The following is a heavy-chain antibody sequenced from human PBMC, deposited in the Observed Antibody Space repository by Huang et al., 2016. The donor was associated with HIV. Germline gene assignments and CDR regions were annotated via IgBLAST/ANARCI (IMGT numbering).Heavy chain of an antibody. D-gene: IGHD3-22*01. Sequence: EVQLVESGGGLVQPGGSLRLSCAASGFTFSSYWMHWVRQAPGKGLVWGSLINSDGSSAGYADSVKGRFTIARDNAKNTLYLQMNSLRAEDTAVYYCVRDPRIQSWLNYFDYWGQGTLVSVSS. V-gene: IGHV3-74*01. CDR1: GFTFSSYW. CDR2: INSDGSSA. J-gene: IGHJ4*02. CDR3: VRDPRIQSWLNYFDY.